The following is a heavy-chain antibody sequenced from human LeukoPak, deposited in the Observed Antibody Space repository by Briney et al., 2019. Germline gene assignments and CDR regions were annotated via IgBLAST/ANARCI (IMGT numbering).Heavy chain of an antibody. Sequence: SETLSLTCTVSGGSISSSSYYWGWIRQPPGKGLEGIGSIYYSGSTYYNPSLKSRVTISVDTSKNQFSLKLSSVTAADTAVYYCARGLGMVRGVIMAYYFDYWGQGTLVTVSS. V-gene: IGHV4-39*01. CDR2: IYYSGST. D-gene: IGHD3-10*01. CDR3: ARGLGMVRGVIMAYYFDY. J-gene: IGHJ4*02. CDR1: GGSISSSSYY.